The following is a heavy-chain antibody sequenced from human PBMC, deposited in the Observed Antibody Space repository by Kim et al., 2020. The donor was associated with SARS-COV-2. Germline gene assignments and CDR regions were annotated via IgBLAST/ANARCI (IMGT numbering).Heavy chain of an antibody. Sequence: GGSLRLSCAASGFTFSSYAMSWVRQAPGKGLEWVSAISGSGGSTYYADSVKGRFTISRDNAKNTLYLQMNSLRAEDTAVYYCAKDPIAVAGLYYFDYWGQGTLVTVSS. CDR3: AKDPIAVAGLYYFDY. CDR1: GFTFSSYA. D-gene: IGHD6-19*01. CDR2: ISGSGGST. J-gene: IGHJ4*02. V-gene: IGHV3-23*01.